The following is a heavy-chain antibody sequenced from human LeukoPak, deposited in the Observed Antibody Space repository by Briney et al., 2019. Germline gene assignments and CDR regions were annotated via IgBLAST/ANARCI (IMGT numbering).Heavy chain of an antibody. CDR3: ASGGYSSSWYASSAFDY. CDR2: IYSGGST. J-gene: IGHJ4*02. V-gene: IGHV3-53*01. D-gene: IGHD6-13*01. Sequence: QPGGSQRLSCAASGFTVSSNYMSWVRQAPGKGLEWVSVIYSGGSTYYADSVKGRFTISRDNSKNTLYLQMNSLRAEDTAVYYCASGGYSSSWYASSAFDYWGQGTLVTVSS. CDR1: GFTVSSNY.